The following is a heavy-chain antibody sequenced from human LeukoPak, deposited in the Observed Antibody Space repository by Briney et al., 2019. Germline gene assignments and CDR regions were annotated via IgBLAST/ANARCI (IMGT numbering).Heavy chain of an antibody. J-gene: IGHJ4*02. Sequence: PGGSLRLSCAVSGFTFSSYEMNWVRQAPGKGLEWVSYISSSASTIYYADSVKGRFTISRDNAKNSLYLQMNSLRVEHTAVYYCARDSQRWGNFDSWGQGTLVSVSS. CDR3: ARDSQRWGNFDS. D-gene: IGHD5-24*01. CDR1: GFTFSSYE. V-gene: IGHV3-48*03. CDR2: ISSSASTI.